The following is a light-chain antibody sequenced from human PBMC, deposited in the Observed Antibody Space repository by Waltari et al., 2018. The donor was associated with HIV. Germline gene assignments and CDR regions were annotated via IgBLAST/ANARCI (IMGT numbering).Light chain of an antibody. V-gene: IGLV1-47*01. CDR2: KNI. CDR1: YSNIVSDN. CDR3: TGWDASLSEYV. J-gene: IGLJ1*01. Sequence: QSVLTQPTSASGTPGQRVTISCSGSYSNIVSDNVYWYQHLPGTAPKLLIYKNIQRPSGVPDRFSGSKSGASAYLAISGLRSEDEADYYCTGWDASLSEYVFGPGTRVTV.